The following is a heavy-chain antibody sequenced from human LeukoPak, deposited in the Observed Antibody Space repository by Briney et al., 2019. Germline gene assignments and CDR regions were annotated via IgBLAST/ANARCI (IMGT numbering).Heavy chain of an antibody. Sequence: SETLSLTCTVSGYSISSGYYWGWIRQPPGKGLEWIGSIYHSGSTYYNPSLKSRVTISVDTSKNQFSLKLSSMTAADTAVYYCARTTEAHSWRTRYYDYYMDVWGKGTTVTVSS. V-gene: IGHV4-38-2*02. CDR2: IYHSGST. CDR3: ARTTEAHSWRTRYYDYYMDV. J-gene: IGHJ6*03. CDR1: GYSISSGYY. D-gene: IGHD6-13*01.